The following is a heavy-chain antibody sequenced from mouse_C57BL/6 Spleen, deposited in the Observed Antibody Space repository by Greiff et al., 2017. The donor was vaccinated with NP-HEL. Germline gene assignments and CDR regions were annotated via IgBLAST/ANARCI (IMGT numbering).Heavy chain of an antibody. CDR2: ISSGSSTI. Sequence: DVHLVESGGGLVKPGGSLKLSCAASGFTFSDYGMHWVRQAPEKGLEWVAYISSGSSTIYYADTVKGRFTISRDNAKNTLFLQMTSLRSEDTAMYYCARPPLIGGYFDVWGTGTTVTVSS. CDR1: GFTFSDYG. J-gene: IGHJ1*03. V-gene: IGHV5-17*01. CDR3: ARPPLIGGYFDV.